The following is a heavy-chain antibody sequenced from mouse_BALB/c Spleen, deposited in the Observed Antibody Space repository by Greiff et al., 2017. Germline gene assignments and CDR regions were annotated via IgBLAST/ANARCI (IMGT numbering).Heavy chain of an antibody. CDR3: ARDPITTVVAGAMDY. V-gene: IGHV5-6-5*01. Sequence: EVKLMESGGGLVKPGGSLKLSCAASGFTFSSYAMSWVRQTPEKRLEWVASISSGGSTYYPDSVKGRFTISRDNARNILYLQMSSLRSEDTAMYYCARDPITTVVAGAMDYWGQGTSVTVSS. CDR1: GFTFSSYA. CDR2: ISSGGST. D-gene: IGHD1-1*01. J-gene: IGHJ4*01.